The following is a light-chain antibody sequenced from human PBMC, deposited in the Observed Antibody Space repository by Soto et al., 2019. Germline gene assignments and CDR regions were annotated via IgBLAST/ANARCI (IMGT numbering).Light chain of an antibody. CDR1: SSDVGAYKY. V-gene: IGLV2-14*01. J-gene: IGLJ1*01. CDR2: EVS. CDR3: SSYSSSSTLFV. Sequence: QSALTQPASVSGSPGQSITISCTGTSSDVGAYKYVSWYQQHPGKAPKVMIYEVSNRPSGVSNRFSGSKSGNTASLTISGLQAKDEADYFFSSYSSSSTLFVFGTGTKVTVL.